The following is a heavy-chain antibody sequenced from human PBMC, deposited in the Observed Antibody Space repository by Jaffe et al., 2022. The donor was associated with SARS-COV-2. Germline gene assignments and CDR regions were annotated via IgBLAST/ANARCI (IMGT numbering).Heavy chain of an antibody. D-gene: IGHD2-15*01. CDR1: GFTFSSYA. V-gene: IGHV3-23*01. CDR3: AKPPGLYCSGGSCYEAAFDI. J-gene: IGHJ3*02. Sequence: EVQLLESGGGLVQPGGSLRLSCAASGFTFSSYAMSWVRQAPGKGLEWVSAISGSGGSTYYADSVKGRFTISRDNSKNTLYLQMNSLRAEDTAVYYCAKPPGLYCSGGSCYEAAFDIWGQGTMVTVSS. CDR2: ISGSGGST.